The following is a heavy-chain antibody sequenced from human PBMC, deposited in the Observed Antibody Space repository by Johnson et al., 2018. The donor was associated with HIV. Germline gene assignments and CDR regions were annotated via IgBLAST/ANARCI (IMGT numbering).Heavy chain of an antibody. CDR2: ISYDGSNT. J-gene: IGHJ3*02. D-gene: IGHD3-10*01. Sequence: QVQLVESGGGVVQPGRSLRLSCAASGFTLSNYGIHWVRQAPGQGLAWVALISYDGSNTYYADSVRGRFTLSRDNSKNTVYLQMNSLRAEDTAVYYCARDLRFDRLVQGRVIISGVFDMWGQGTVVHVSS. CDR1: GFTLSNYG. V-gene: IGHV3-30*03. CDR3: ARDLRFDRLVQGRVIISGVFDM.